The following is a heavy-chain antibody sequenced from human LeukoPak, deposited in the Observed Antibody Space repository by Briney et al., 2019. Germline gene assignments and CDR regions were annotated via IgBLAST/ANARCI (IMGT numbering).Heavy chain of an antibody. Sequence: GASVRVSCTASGYTFTIYYIHWVRQAPGQGLDWMAMINPSGDTTIYAQRFQDRVTMTRDTSTSTVYMELSSLRSEDTAVYYCARALYYGMDVWGQGTTVTVSS. CDR1: GYTFTIYY. CDR2: INPSGDTT. J-gene: IGHJ6*02. CDR3: ARALYYGMDV. D-gene: IGHD2-2*02. V-gene: IGHV1-46*01.